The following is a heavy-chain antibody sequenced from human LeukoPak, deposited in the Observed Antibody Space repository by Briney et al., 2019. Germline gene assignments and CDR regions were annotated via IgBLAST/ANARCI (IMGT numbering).Heavy chain of an antibody. Sequence: GGSLRLSCAVSGFTFDGYAMNWVRRAPGKGLEWVSAISGSGDSTYYADSVKGRFTISRDNSKNTLYLQMNSLRAEDTAVYYCANRESYAAMDYWGQGTLVTVSS. CDR1: GFTFDGYA. J-gene: IGHJ4*02. D-gene: IGHD3-10*01. V-gene: IGHV3-23*01. CDR2: ISGSGDST. CDR3: ANRESYAAMDY.